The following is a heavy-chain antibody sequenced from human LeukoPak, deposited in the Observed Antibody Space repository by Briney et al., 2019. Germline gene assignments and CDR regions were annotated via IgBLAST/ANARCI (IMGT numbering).Heavy chain of an antibody. CDR3: AKTIPNSGYVIDY. CDR2: VSASGGSA. Sequence: PGGSLRLSCAASGFTFSSYAMSWVRQAPGKGLEWVSTVSASGGSAYYADSVKGRFTFSRDNSKNTLYLQMNSLRADDTAVYYCAKTIPNSGYVIDYWGQGTLVTVSS. D-gene: IGHD5-12*01. J-gene: IGHJ4*02. CDR1: GFTFSSYA. V-gene: IGHV3-23*01.